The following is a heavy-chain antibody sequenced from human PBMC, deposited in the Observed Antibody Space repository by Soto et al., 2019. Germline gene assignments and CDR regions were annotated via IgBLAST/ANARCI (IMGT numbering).Heavy chain of an antibody. J-gene: IGHJ4*02. V-gene: IGHV3-72*01. D-gene: IGHD1-26*01. CDR1: GFTFSDHY. CDR2: SRNKANSYST. Sequence: EVQLMESGGGLVQPGGSLRLSCAASGFTFSDHYMDWVRQAPGKGLEWVGRSRNKANSYSTEYAASVKGRFTISRDESKNSLYLQRNSLKTEDTAVYYRARFSGSYTRGLDYWGQGTLVTVSS. CDR3: ARFSGSYTRGLDY.